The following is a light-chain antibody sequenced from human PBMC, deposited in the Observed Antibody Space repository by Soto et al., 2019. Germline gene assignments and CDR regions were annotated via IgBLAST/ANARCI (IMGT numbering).Light chain of an antibody. Sequence: EIVLTQSPGTLSLSPGERATLSCRASQSVSSSYLAWYQQKPGQAPRLLIYGASSRATGIPDRFSGSVSGTDFTLTISRLEPEDFAVYYCQHPWTFGQGTKVEIK. J-gene: IGKJ1*01. CDR3: QHPWT. CDR2: GAS. V-gene: IGKV3-20*01. CDR1: QSVSSSY.